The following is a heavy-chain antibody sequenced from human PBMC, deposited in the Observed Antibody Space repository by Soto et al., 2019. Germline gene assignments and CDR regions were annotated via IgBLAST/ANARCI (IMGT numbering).Heavy chain of an antibody. Sequence: SDTLSLTCTVSGGSISSYYWSWLRQPPGKGLEWFGYIYYSGSTNYNPSLESRVTISVDTSKNQFSLKLSSVTAADTAVYYCARRAWGIAAATGTYYYYYMDVWGKGTTVTVSS. CDR2: IYYSGST. D-gene: IGHD6-13*01. V-gene: IGHV4-59*08. CDR3: ARRAWGIAAATGTYYYYYMDV. J-gene: IGHJ6*03. CDR1: GGSISSYY.